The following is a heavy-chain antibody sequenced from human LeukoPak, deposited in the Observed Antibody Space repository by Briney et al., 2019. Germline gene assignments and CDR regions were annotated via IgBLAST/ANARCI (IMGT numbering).Heavy chain of an antibody. J-gene: IGHJ4*02. V-gene: IGHV4-59*08. Sequence: SETLSLTCTVSGGSISSYYWSWIRQPPGKGLEWIGYLYHSGDINYNPSLKSRITMSLDTSKNLFSLKLTSVTAADTAVFYCVRHGLAGFFDYWGQGTLVTVSS. CDR2: LYHSGDI. D-gene: IGHD6-19*01. CDR1: GGSISSYY. CDR3: VRHGLAGFFDY.